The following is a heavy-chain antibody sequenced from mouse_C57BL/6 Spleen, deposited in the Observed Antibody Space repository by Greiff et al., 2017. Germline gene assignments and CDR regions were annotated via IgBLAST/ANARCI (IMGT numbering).Heavy chain of an antibody. J-gene: IGHJ3*01. Sequence: VQLQQSGAELVRPGSSVKLSCKASGYTFTSYWMHWVKQRPIQGLEWIGNIDPSDSETHYNQKFKDKATLTVDKSSSTAYMQLSSLTSEDSAVYYCARSGDGPFAYWGQGTLVTVSA. CDR3: ARSGDGPFAY. V-gene: IGHV1-52*01. D-gene: IGHD2-3*01. CDR1: GYTFTSYW. CDR2: IDPSDSET.